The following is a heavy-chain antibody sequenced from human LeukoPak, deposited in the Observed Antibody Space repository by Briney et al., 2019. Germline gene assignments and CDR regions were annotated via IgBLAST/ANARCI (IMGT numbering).Heavy chain of an antibody. CDR1: GFTFSSYN. V-gene: IGHV3-21*06. CDR2: ITSNSRYI. J-gene: IGHJ6*03. D-gene: IGHD1-26*01. Sequence: GGSLRLSCAASGFTFSSYNINCVSQDPRRGPEWVPSITSNSRYIYYADSVKGRFTISRDKATNSLYLQIDSLRITGLAVYYCARDPYSGSYGPYYYYYMDVWGEGTTVTISS. CDR3: ARDPYSGSYGPYYYYYMDV.